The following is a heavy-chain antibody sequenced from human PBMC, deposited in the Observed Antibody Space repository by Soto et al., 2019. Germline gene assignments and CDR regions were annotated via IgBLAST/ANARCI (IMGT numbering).Heavy chain of an antibody. V-gene: IGHV4-4*07. Sequence: SETLSLTCTVSGASISGFYWSWIRKSAGKGLEWIGRIYATGTTDYNPSPKSRVMMSVDTSKKQFSLKSRSVTAADTAVYYCVRDGTKTLRDWFDPWGQGISVTVSS. CDR2: IYATGTT. D-gene: IGHD1-1*01. CDR1: GASISGFY. CDR3: VRDGTKTLRDWFDP. J-gene: IGHJ5*02.